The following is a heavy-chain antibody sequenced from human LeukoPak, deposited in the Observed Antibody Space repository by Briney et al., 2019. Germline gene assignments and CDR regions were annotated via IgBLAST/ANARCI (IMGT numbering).Heavy chain of an antibody. Sequence: SETLSLTCTVSGGSISSYYWSWIRQPPGKGLEWIGYIYYSGSTNYNPSLKSRVTISVDTSKNQFSLKLSSVTAADTAVYYCARRVAYSSSWTFDYWGQGTLVTVSS. D-gene: IGHD6-13*01. V-gene: IGHV4-59*08. CDR3: ARRVAYSSSWTFDY. CDR1: GGSISSYY. CDR2: IYYSGST. J-gene: IGHJ4*02.